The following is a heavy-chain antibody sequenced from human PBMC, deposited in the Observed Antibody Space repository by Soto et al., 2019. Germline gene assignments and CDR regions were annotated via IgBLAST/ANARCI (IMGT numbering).Heavy chain of an antibody. V-gene: IGHV1-69*13. CDR1: GGTFSSYA. D-gene: IGHD3-10*01. CDR3: ARTHRVWFGEDY. Sequence: AASVKVSCKASGGTFSSYAISWVRQAPGQGLEWMGGIIPIFGIANYAQKFQGRVTITADESTSTAYMELSSLRSEDTAVYYCARTHRVWFGEDYWGQGTLVTVSS. CDR2: IIPIFGIA. J-gene: IGHJ4*02.